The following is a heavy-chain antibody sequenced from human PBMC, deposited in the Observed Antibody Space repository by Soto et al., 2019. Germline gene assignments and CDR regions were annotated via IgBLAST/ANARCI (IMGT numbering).Heavy chain of an antibody. J-gene: IGHJ4*02. V-gene: IGHV3-9*01. CDR3: AKDAHWSLDF. CDR2: INENSGSL. D-gene: IGHD1-1*01. CDR1: GFTFGDYA. Sequence: GGSLRLSCAASGFTFGDYAMHWVRQAPWKGLEWISSINENSGSLDYADSVKGRFTISRDNAKNSLYLQMNSLRIEDTALYYCAKDAHWSLDFWGQGTLVT.